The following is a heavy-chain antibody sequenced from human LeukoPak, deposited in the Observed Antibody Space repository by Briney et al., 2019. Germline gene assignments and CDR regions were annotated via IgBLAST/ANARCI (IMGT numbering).Heavy chain of an antibody. CDR2: IYYSGST. CDR3: ARVVFGAQYYYGSKAVGHWFNP. V-gene: IGHV4-59*01. CDR1: GGSISSYY. D-gene: IGHD3-10*01. J-gene: IGHJ5*02. Sequence: SETLSLTCTVSGGSISSYYWSWIRQPPGKGLEWIGYIYYSGSTNYNPSLKSRVTISVDTSKNQFSLKLSSVTAADTAVYYCARVVFGAQYYYGSKAVGHWFNPWGQGTLVTVSS.